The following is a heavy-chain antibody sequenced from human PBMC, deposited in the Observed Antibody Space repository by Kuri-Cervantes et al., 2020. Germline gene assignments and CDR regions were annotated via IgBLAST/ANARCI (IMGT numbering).Heavy chain of an antibody. Sequence: GESLKISCAASGFTVSSNYMSWVRQAPGKGLVLVSRINSDGSSTSYADSVKGRFTISRDNAKNTLYLQMNSLRAEDTAVYYCARRTAMVNGFDYWGQGTLVTVSS. CDR3: ARRTAMVNGFDY. CDR2: INSDGSST. V-gene: IGHV3-74*01. CDR1: GFTVSSNY. J-gene: IGHJ4*02. D-gene: IGHD5-18*01.